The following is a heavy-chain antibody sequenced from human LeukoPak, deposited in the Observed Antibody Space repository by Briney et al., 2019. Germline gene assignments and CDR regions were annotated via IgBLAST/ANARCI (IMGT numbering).Heavy chain of an antibody. CDR2: VDPDYDKT. CDR1: GFTFRDNF. V-gene: IGHV1-69-2*01. J-gene: IGHJ5*02. CDR3: TIAGGFLPDR. Sequence: ATVKISCKASGFTFRDNFINWVRQAPGKGLEWVGRVDPDYDKTVYAEKFQGRVTITTDTSKHTGYMELRTLTSEDTAVYYCTIAGGFLPDRCGQGTLVTVSS. D-gene: IGHD2/OR15-2a*01.